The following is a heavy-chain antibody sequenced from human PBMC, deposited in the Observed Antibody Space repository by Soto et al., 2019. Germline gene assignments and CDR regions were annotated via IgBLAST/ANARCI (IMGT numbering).Heavy chain of an antibody. CDR3: ARDRAGFYDTSGPKYYFDY. J-gene: IGHJ4*02. Sequence: ASVKVSCKASGYSFTSYYIHWVRQAPGQGPEWMGIINPSGGSTSYAQKFQGRVTMTRDTSTSLVYMELSSLRFDDTAVYYCARDRAGFYDTSGPKYYFDYWGQGTLVTVSS. CDR2: INPSGGST. V-gene: IGHV1-46*01. D-gene: IGHD3-22*01. CDR1: GYSFTSYY.